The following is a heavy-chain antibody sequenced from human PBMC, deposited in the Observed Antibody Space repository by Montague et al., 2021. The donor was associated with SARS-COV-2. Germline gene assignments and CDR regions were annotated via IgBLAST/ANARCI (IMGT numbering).Heavy chain of an antibody. V-gene: IGHV4-59*01. CDR3: ARALRVVVVTVSAFDI. CDR2: IYYSGST. D-gene: IGHD2-21*02. CDR1: GGSISSYY. Sequence: SETLSLTCTVSGGSISSYYWSWIRQPPGKGLEWIGYIYYSGSTNYNPSLKSRVTISVDTSKNQFSLKLSSVTAADTAVYYCARALRVVVVTVSAFDIWGQGTMVTVSS. J-gene: IGHJ3*02.